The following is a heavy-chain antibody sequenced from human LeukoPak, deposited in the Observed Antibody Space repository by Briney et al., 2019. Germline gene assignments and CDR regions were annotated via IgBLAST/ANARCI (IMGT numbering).Heavy chain of an antibody. V-gene: IGHV1-18*04. Sequence: ASVKVSCKASGYTFTGYYMHWVRQAPGQGLEWMGWISAYNGNTNYAQKLQGRVTMTTDTSTSTAYMELRSLRSDDTAVYYCARESYGSRSYDYYYYYMDVWGKGTTVTVSS. CDR2: ISAYNGNT. CDR1: GYTFTGYY. D-gene: IGHD3-10*01. CDR3: ARESYGSRSYDYYYYYMDV. J-gene: IGHJ6*03.